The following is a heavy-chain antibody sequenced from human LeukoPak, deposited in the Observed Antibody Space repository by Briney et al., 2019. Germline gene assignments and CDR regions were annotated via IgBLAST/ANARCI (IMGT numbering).Heavy chain of an antibody. J-gene: IGHJ5*02. V-gene: IGHV3-74*01. CDR3: LRVDDTNGHNWFGP. CDR2: IIGDGTRT. Sequence: GGSLRLSCAASGFSFSYYWMHWVRQGSGKGPVWVSRIIGDGTRTDYADSVKGRFTISRDNAKSTLYLQMNSLTVEDTAVYYCLRVDDTNGHNWFGPWGQGTLVTVSS. D-gene: IGHD2-8*01. CDR1: GFSFSYYW.